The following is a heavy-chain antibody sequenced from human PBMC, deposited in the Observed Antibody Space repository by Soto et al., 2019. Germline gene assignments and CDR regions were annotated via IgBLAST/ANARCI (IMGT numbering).Heavy chain of an antibody. V-gene: IGHV1-69*02. CDR1: GGTFSSSS. CDR2: IIPSLGVT. Sequence: QVQLVQSGAEVKKPGSSVKVSCKASGGTFSSSSITWVRQAPGQGLEWMGRIIPSLGVTNYAQQFQGRVTITADKSTNTAHMEMNRLRSEDTAMYYCARGSTVTSNGMDVWGQGTTVTVSS. D-gene: IGHD4-17*01. J-gene: IGHJ6*02. CDR3: ARGSTVTSNGMDV.